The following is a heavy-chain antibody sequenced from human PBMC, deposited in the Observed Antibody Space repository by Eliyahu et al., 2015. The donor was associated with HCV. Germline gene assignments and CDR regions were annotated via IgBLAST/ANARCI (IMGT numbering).Heavy chain of an antibody. CDR2: MTKKTDGYTT. Sequence: EVQLVESGGNLVQPGGSLRLXCAAXGFTFXDXYMDWVRQAPGKGLEWVARMTKKTDGYTTQYAASVKGRFTISREDSKNLLYLQMNSLKTEDTAVYYCGDIGSYGFWGQGTLVTVSS. D-gene: IGHD5-18*01. J-gene: IGHJ4*02. CDR3: GDIGSYGF. V-gene: IGHV3-72*01. CDR1: GFTFXDXY.